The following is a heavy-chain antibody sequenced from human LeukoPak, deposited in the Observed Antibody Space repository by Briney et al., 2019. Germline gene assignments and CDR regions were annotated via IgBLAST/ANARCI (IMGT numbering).Heavy chain of an antibody. CDR2: ISSSSSYI. Sequence: GGSLRLSCAASGFTFSSYSMNWGRQAPGKGLEWVSSISSSSSYIYYADSVKGRFTISRDNAKNSLYLQMNSLRAEDTAVYYCARDESYYDILTGHNDAFDIWGQGTMVTVSS. CDR3: ARDESYYDILTGHNDAFDI. V-gene: IGHV3-21*01. D-gene: IGHD3-9*01. J-gene: IGHJ3*02. CDR1: GFTFSSYS.